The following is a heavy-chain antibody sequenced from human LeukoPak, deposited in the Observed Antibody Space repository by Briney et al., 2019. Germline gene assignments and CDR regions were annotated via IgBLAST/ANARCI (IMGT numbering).Heavy chain of an antibody. CDR3: ARDLIAVRPNWFDP. J-gene: IGHJ5*02. CDR1: GYTFTTYG. D-gene: IGHD6-6*01. V-gene: IGHV1-18*01. Sequence: ASVKVSCKASGYTFTTYGISWVRQAPGQGLGWMGWISAYNGNTNYAQKLQGRVTMTTDASTSTAYMELRSLRYDDTAVYYCARDLIAVRPNWFDPWGQGTLVTVSS. CDR2: ISAYNGNT.